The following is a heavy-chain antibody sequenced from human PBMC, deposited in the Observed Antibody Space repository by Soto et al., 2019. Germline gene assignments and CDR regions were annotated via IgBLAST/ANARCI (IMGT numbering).Heavy chain of an antibody. J-gene: IGHJ5*02. CDR3: ARGTYDYYDSSGYTYNWFDP. CDR1: GYTFSSIC. D-gene: IGHD3-22*01. V-gene: IGHV1-18*01. CDR2: ISPHKGDT. Sequence: ASVEVSCKTSGYTFSSICISWVLQAPGQGLEWMGWISPHKGDTYYAQRLQGRVTMTTDTSTSTAYMELSSLRSEDTAVYYCARGTYDYYDSSGYTYNWFDPWGQGTLVTVSS.